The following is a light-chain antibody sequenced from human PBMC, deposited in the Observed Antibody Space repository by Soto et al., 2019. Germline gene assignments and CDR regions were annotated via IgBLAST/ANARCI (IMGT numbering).Light chain of an antibody. CDR1: SSDVGNSNF. V-gene: IGLV2-23*01. CDR3: CSYAGRTTWV. Sequence: QSALTQPASVSGSPGQSITISCTGTSSDVGNSNFVSWYQHHPGKAPKLMIYEGTKLSSGVSNRFSGSKSGNTASLTISGLQAEDEADYYCCSYAGRTTWVFGRGTKLTVL. J-gene: IGLJ3*02. CDR2: EGT.